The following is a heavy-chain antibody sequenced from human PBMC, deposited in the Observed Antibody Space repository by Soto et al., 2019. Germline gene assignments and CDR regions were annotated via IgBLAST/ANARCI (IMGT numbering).Heavy chain of an antibody. CDR1: GFTFSSYG. Sequence: QVQLVESGGGVVQPGRSLRLSCAASGFTFSSYGMHWVRQAPGKGLEWVAVIWYDGSNKYYADSVKGRFTISRDNSKNTLYLQMNSLRAEDTAVYYCARDVRQWLVRRAPSDLDYWGQGTLVTVSS. J-gene: IGHJ4*02. CDR3: ARDVRQWLVRRAPSDLDY. V-gene: IGHV3-33*01. D-gene: IGHD6-19*01. CDR2: IWYDGSNK.